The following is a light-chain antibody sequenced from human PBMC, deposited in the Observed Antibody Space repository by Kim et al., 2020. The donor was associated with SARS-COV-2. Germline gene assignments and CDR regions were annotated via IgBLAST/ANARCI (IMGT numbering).Light chain of an antibody. CDR3: LQHNSFPYT. CDR2: GAS. CDR1: QSVRNY. J-gene: IGKJ2*01. Sequence: FPSLGHRVTINWRASQSVRNYVAWFQQKPGKVHKRLIFGASSLESGVPSRFSGSGYGTEFTLTISGLQPEDFATYYCLQHNSFPYTFGQGTKLEI. V-gene: IGKV1-17*03.